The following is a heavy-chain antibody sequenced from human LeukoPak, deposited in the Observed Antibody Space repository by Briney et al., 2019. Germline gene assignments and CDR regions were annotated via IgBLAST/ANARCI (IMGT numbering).Heavy chain of an antibody. D-gene: IGHD4-11*01. CDR1: GYTFSDYY. CDR3: ARHSKYANNWFDP. V-gene: IGHV1-2*02. Sequence: ASVKVSCKASGYTFSDYYMHWVRQAPGQGPEWMGLINPNSAGTKYAQKFQGRVTMTWDTSISTAYMELSRLTSDDTAVYYCARHSKYANNWFDPWGQGTLVTVSA. CDR2: INPNSAGT. J-gene: IGHJ5*02.